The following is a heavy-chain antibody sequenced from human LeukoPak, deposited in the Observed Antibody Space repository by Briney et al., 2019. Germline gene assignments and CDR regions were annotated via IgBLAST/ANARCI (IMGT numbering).Heavy chain of an antibody. CDR3: ARWVVAADYYYYMDV. CDR2: INHSGST. J-gene: IGHJ6*03. Sequence: SETLSLTCAVCGGSFSGYYWSWIRQPPGKGLEWIGEINHSGSTNYNPSLKSRVTISVDTSKNQFSLKLSSVTAADTAVYYCARWVVAADYYYYMDVWGKGTTVTVSS. D-gene: IGHD2-15*01. CDR1: GGSFSGYY. V-gene: IGHV4-34*01.